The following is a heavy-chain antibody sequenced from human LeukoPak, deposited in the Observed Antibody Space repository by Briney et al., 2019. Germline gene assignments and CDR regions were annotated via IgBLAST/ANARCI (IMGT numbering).Heavy chain of an antibody. J-gene: IGHJ4*02. D-gene: IGHD6-19*01. CDR1: GFTFSNYA. V-gene: IGHV3-23*01. CDR3: ANLDQHSSDWSYFDY. CDR2: INSSGGGR. Sequence: PGGSLRLSCAASGFTFSNYAMTWVRQAPGRGLEWVSSINSSGGGRYYADSVKGRFTISRDNSKNTLFLQMNSLRVEDTAVYFCANLDQHSSDWSYFDYWGQGTLVTVSS.